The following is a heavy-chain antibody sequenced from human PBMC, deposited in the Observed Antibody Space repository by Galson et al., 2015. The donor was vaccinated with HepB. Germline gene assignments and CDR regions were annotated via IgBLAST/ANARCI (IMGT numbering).Heavy chain of an antibody. D-gene: IGHD3-22*01. CDR1: GYTFTSYG. J-gene: IGHJ6*02. V-gene: IGHV1-18*01. CDR2: ISAYNGNT. CDR3: ARDLRDSSGSYYYGMDV. Sequence: SVKVSCKASGYTFTSYGISWVRQAPGQGLEWMGWISAYNGNTNYAQKLQGRVTMTTDTSTSTAYMELRSLRSDDTAVYYCARDLRDSSGSYYYGMDVWGQGTTVTVSS.